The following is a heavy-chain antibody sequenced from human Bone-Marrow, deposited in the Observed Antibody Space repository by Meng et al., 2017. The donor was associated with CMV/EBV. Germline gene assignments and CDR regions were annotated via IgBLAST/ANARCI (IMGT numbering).Heavy chain of an antibody. J-gene: IGHJ4*02. CDR2: IKEDGSQQ. CDR3: AREATEIRFLEWLFPTYYFDY. D-gene: IGHD3-3*01. CDR1: GFTFSTYW. V-gene: IGHV3-7*01. Sequence: GGSLRLSCATSGFTFSTYWMSWVRQAPGKGLEWVASIKEDGSQQYYGDSVKGRFTISRDNARNSLYLQMNSLRAEDTAVYYCAREATEIRFLEWLFPTYYFDYWGQGTLVTVSS.